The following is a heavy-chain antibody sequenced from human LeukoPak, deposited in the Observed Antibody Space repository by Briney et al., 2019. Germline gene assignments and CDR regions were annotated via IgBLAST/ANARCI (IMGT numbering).Heavy chain of an antibody. J-gene: IGHJ4*02. D-gene: IGHD1-26*01. Sequence: SEALSLTCAVSGGSISSGGYSWSWLRQPPGKGLEWIGYIYHSGSTYYNPSLKSRVTISVDRSKNQFSLKLSSVTAADTAVYYCARISRGGGSYYGSVDYYFDYWGQGTLVTVSS. V-gene: IGHV4-30-2*01. CDR2: IYHSGST. CDR3: ARISRGGGSYYGSVDYYFDY. CDR1: GGSISSGGYS.